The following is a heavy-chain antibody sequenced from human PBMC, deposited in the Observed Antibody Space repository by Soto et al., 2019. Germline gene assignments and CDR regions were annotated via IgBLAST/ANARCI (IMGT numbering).Heavy chain of an antibody. CDR1: GGSFIGYY. J-gene: IGHJ4*02. V-gene: IGHV4-34*01. CDR3: ARHKDTSSRYLLPDY. Sequence: SETLSLTCAVYGGSFIGYYWSWIRQPPGKGLEWIGEINHSGSTYYNPSLKSRVTISVDTSKNQFSLKVTSVTATDTAVYYCARHKDTSSRYLLPDYWGQGTLVTVSS. CDR2: INHSGST. D-gene: IGHD6-13*01.